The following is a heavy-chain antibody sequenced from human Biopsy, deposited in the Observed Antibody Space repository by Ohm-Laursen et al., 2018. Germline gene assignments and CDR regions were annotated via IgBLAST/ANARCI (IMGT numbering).Heavy chain of an antibody. CDR2: ISSSGRTM. V-gene: IGHV3-11*01. Sequence: SLRLSCEAPGFSFSDYYMIWIRQAPGKGLEWVSYISSSGRTMYYADSVKGRFTISRDNANKSLYLQMNSLRAEDTAVYYCATTRSFDNWGQGTLVTVSS. J-gene: IGHJ4*02. CDR1: GFSFSDYY. CDR3: ATTRSFDN. D-gene: IGHD5-24*01.